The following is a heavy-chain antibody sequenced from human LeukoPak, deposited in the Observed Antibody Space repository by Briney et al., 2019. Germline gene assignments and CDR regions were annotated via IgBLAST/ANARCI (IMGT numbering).Heavy chain of an antibody. D-gene: IGHD3-22*01. CDR3: AKDRPYYYDSSGYYPDY. Sequence: GGSLRLSCAASGFTVSNNYMSWVRQAPGKGLEWVSVIYSDGRTYYADSVKGRFTISRDNSKNTLYLQMNSLRAEDTAVYYCAKDRPYYYDSSGYYPDYWGQGTLVTVSS. J-gene: IGHJ4*02. CDR1: GFTVSNNY. V-gene: IGHV3-66*02. CDR2: IYSDGRT.